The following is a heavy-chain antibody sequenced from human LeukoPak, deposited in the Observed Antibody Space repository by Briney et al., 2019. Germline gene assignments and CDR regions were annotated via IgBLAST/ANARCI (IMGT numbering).Heavy chain of an antibody. D-gene: IGHD4-23*01. CDR1: GFTFSIYS. CDR2: ISGSSSST. Sequence: GGSLRLSCAASGFTFSIYSMNWVRQAPGKGLEWVSFISGSSSSTFYADSVKGRFTVSRDNAKNTLYLQMNSLRDEDTVVYYCARNPGGIGDYWGQGTLVTVSS. V-gene: IGHV3-48*02. J-gene: IGHJ4*02. CDR3: ARNPGGIGDY.